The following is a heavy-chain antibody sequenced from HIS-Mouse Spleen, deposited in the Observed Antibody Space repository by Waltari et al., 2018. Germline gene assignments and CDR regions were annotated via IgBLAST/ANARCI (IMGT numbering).Heavy chain of an antibody. Sequence: QLQLQESGPGLVKPSETRSLTCTVSGVPLSSSSYYWGWIRQPPGKGLEWIGSCYCRGSTYYNPSLKSRVTISVDTSKNQFSLKLSSVTAADTAVYYCAREIPYSSSWYDWYFDLWGRGTLVTVSS. D-gene: IGHD6-13*01. V-gene: IGHV4-39*07. CDR2: CYCRGST. J-gene: IGHJ2*01. CDR3: AREIPYSSSWYDWYFDL. CDR1: GVPLSSSSYY.